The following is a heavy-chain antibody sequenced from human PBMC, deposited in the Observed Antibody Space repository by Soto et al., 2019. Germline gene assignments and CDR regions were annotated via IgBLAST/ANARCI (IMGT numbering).Heavy chain of an antibody. CDR2: MNPNSGNT. D-gene: IGHD6-19*01. J-gene: IGHJ5*02. CDR1: GYTFTSYD. Sequence: ASVKVSCKASGYTFTSYDINWVRQATGQALEWMGWMNPNSGNTGYAQKFQGRVTMTRNTSISTAYMELSSLRSEDTAVYYCARGSASSGWYWFDPWGQGTLVTVAS. V-gene: IGHV1-8*01. CDR3: ARGSASSGWYWFDP.